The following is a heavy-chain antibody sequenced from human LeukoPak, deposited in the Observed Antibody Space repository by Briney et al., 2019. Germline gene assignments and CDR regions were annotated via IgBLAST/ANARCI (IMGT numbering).Heavy chain of an antibody. V-gene: IGHV1-18*01. CDR1: GYAFTSYG. J-gene: IGHJ4*02. CDR2: ISAYNGNT. CDR3: ARDLREYSSSSADY. D-gene: IGHD6-6*01. Sequence: GASVKVSCKASGYAFTSYGIRWVRQAPGQGLEWMGWISAYNGNTNYAQKLQGRVTMTTDTSTSTAYMELRSLRSDDTAVYYCARDLREYSSSSADYWGQGTLVTVSS.